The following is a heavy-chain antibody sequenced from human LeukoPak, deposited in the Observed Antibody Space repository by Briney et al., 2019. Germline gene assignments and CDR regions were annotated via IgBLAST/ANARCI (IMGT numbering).Heavy chain of an antibody. D-gene: IGHD4-17*01. J-gene: IGHJ4*02. V-gene: IGHV3-30*18. Sequence: PGGSLRLSCAASGFTFSSYGMHWVRQAPGKGLEWVAVISYDGSNKYYADSVKGRFTISRDNSKNTLYLQMNSLRAEDTAVYYCAKVDGDYVLGGGFDYWGQGTLVTVSS. CDR2: ISYDGSNK. CDR1: GFTFSSYG. CDR3: AKVDGDYVLGGGFDY.